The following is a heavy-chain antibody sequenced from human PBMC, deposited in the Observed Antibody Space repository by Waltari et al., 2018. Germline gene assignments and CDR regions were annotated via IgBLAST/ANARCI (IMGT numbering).Heavy chain of an antibody. J-gene: IGHJ4*02. V-gene: IGHV4-39*07. CDR2: IYYSGST. Sequence: QLQLQESGPGLVKPSETLSLTCTVSGGSISSSSYYWGWIRQPPGKGLEWIGSIYYSGSTYYNPSLKSRVTISVDTSKNQFSLKLSSVTAADTALYYCARVTHLQGYSYGYFFDYWGQGTLVTVSS. CDR3: ARVTHLQGYSYGYFFDY. CDR1: GGSISSSSYY. D-gene: IGHD5-18*01.